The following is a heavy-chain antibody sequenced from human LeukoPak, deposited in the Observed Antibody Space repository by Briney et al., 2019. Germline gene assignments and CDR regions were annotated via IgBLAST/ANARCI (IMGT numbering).Heavy chain of an antibody. J-gene: IGHJ4*02. D-gene: IGHD6-19*01. CDR1: GFPFSSYW. V-gene: IGHV3-7*03. Sequence: PGGSPRLSCAASGFPFSSYWMSWVRQAPGKGQEWVASIKEDGSKKYYVDSVKGRFTISRDNAKNSLYLQMNSLRAEDTAVYYCARVGTADYSSGWFDYWGQGTLVTVSS. CDR2: IKEDGSKK. CDR3: ARVGTADYSSGWFDY.